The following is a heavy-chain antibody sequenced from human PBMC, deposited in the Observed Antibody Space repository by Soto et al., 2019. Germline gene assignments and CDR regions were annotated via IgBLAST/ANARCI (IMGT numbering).Heavy chain of an antibody. CDR1: GYTFTSYY. V-gene: IGHV1-46*01. Sequence: QVQLVQSGAEVKKPGASVKVSCKASGYTFTSYYMHWVRQAPGQGLEWMGIINPSGGSTSYAQKFQGRVTMTRDTSTSTVYMELSSLRSEDTAVYYCASLAMGATTFGWFDPWGQGTLVTVSS. CDR2: INPSGGST. D-gene: IGHD1-26*01. J-gene: IGHJ5*02. CDR3: ASLAMGATTFGWFDP.